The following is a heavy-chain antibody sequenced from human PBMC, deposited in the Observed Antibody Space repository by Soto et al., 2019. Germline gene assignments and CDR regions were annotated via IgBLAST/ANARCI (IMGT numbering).Heavy chain of an antibody. J-gene: IGHJ6*02. V-gene: IGHV3-64D*06. D-gene: IGHD3-10*01. CDR3: VKVGGSGSYYLYYYYGMDV. CDR2: ISSNGGST. CDR1: GFTFSSYA. Sequence: PGGSLRLSCSASGFTFSSYAMHWVRQAPGKGLEYVSAISSNGGSTYYADSVKGRFTISRDNSKNTLYLQMSSLRAEDTAVYYCVKVGGSGSYYLYYYYGMDVWGQGTTVTVS.